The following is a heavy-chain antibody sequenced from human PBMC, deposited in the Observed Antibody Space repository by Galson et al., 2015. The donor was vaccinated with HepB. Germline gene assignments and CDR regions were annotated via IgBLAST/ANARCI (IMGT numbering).Heavy chain of an antibody. CDR2: ISSSSSTI. CDR3: ARDTAVLWFGELLYLFDY. J-gene: IGHJ4*02. V-gene: IGHV3-48*02. Sequence: SLRLSCAASGFTFSSYSMNWVRQAPGKGLEWVSYISSSSSTIYYADSVKGRFTISRDNAKNSLYLQMNSLRDEDTAVYYCARDTAVLWFGELLYLFDYWGQGTLVTVSS. CDR1: GFTFSSYS. D-gene: IGHD3-10*01.